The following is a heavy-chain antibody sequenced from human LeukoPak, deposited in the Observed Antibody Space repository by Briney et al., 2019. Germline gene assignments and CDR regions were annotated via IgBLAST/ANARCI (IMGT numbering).Heavy chain of an antibody. Sequence: GGSLRLSCAASGFTFSSYWMSWVRQAPGKGLEWVSGVTGSDGSTYYADSVKGRFTISRDNSKNTLYLQMNSLRAEDTAVYYCGGNGDDSLYFFDYWGQGTLVTVSS. CDR3: GGNGDDSLYFFDY. V-gene: IGHV3-23*01. D-gene: IGHD3-22*01. CDR2: VTGSDGST. CDR1: GFTFSSYW. J-gene: IGHJ4*02.